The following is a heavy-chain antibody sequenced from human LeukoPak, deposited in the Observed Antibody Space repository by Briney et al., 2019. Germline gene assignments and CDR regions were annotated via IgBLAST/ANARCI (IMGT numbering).Heavy chain of an antibody. CDR2: IYSGGST. D-gene: IGHD3-22*01. CDR1: GFTVSSNY. Sequence: PGGSLRLSCAASGFTVSSNYMSWVRPAPGKGLEWVSVIYSGGSTYYADSVKGRFTISRDNSKNTLYLQMNSLRAEDTAVYYCAREGTPYYDSSGYCPGAFDIWGQGTMVTVSS. CDR3: AREGTPYYDSSGYCPGAFDI. J-gene: IGHJ3*02. V-gene: IGHV3-66*02.